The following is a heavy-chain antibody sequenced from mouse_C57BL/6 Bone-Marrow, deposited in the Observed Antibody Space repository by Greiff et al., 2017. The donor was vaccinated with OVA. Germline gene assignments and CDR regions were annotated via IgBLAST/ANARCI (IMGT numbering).Heavy chain of an antibody. J-gene: IGHJ2*01. CDR1: GYTFTNYW. V-gene: IGHV1-59*01. CDR3: ATDY. Sequence: VQLKQPGAELVRPGTSVKLSCKASGYTFTNYWMHWVKQRPGQGLEWIGVIAPSDSYINYNQKFKGRATLTVDTSSSTAYMHLSSLTSEDSAVYYCATDYWGQGTTLTVSS. CDR2: IAPSDSYI.